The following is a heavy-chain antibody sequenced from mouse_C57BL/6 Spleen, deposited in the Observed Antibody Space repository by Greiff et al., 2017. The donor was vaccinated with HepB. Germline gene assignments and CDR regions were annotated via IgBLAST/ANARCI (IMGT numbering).Heavy chain of an antibody. CDR1: GYTFTSYT. V-gene: IGHV1-4*01. D-gene: IGHD3-2*02. CDR3: ARARQLRLPFAY. Sequence: QVQLKESGAELARPGASVKMSCKASGYTFTSYTMHWVKQRPGQGLEWIGYINPSSGYTKYNQKFKDKATLTADKSSSTAYMQLSSLTSEDSAVYYCARARQLRLPFAYWGQGTLVTVSA. J-gene: IGHJ3*01. CDR2: INPSSGYT.